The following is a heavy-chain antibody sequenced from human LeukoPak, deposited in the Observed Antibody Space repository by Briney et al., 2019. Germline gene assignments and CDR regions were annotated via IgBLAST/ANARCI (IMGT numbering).Heavy chain of an antibody. CDR2: INHSGST. D-gene: IGHD4-23*01. CDR1: GGSISSYY. Sequence: SETLSLTCTVSGGSISSYYWSWIRQPPGKGLEWIGEINHSGSTNYNPSLTSRVTISVDTSKNQFSLKLSSVTAADTAVYYCAKSWGYAANSLHIQHWGQGARVIVSA. J-gene: IGHJ1*01. V-gene: IGHV4-34*01. CDR3: AKSWGYAANSLHIQH.